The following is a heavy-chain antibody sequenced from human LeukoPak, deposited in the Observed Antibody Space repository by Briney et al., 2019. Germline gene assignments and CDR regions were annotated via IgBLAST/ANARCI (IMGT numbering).Heavy chain of an antibody. CDR3: AAGYSSGWNPYYYYGMDV. V-gene: IGHV1-69*13. CDR1: GGTFSSYA. CDR2: IIPIFGTA. D-gene: IGHD6-19*01. Sequence: GASVKVSCKASGGTFSSYAISWVRQAPGQGLEWMGGIIPIFGTANYAQKFQGRVTITADESTSTAYMELSSLRSEDTAVYYCAAGYSSGWNPYYYYGMDVWGQGTTVTVPS. J-gene: IGHJ6*02.